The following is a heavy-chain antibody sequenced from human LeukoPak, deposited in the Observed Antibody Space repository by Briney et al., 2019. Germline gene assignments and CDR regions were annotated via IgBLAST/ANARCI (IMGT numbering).Heavy chain of an antibody. D-gene: IGHD5-12*01. CDR3: AREDRLSGYAIDY. CDR2: INPSGGST. J-gene: IGHJ4*02. CDR1: GYTFTSYY. V-gene: IGHV1-46*01. Sequence: ASVKVSCKASGYTFTSYYMHWVRQAPGQGLEWMGIINPSGGSTSYAQKFQGRVTVTRDMSTRTVYMELSDLEPEDTAVYYCAREDRLSGYAIDYWGQGTLVTVSS.